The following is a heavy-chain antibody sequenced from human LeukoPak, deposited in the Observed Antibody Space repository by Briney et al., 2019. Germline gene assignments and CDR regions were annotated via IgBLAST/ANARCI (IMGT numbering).Heavy chain of an antibody. CDR1: GYAFTSYG. Sequence: ASVKVSCKASGYAFTSYGISWVRQAPGQRLEWMGWINAGNGNTKYSQKFQGRVTITRDTSASTAYMELSSLRSEDTAVYYCATPGPYYYGSGSYELAFDIWGQGTMVTVSS. V-gene: IGHV1-3*01. CDR2: INAGNGNT. D-gene: IGHD3-10*01. J-gene: IGHJ3*02. CDR3: ATPGPYYYGSGSYELAFDI.